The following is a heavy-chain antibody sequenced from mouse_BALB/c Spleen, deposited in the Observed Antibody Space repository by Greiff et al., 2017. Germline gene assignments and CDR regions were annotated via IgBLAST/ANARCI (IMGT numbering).Heavy chain of an antibody. CDR2: IDPETGGT. CDR3: TRGERNYFDY. J-gene: IGHJ2*01. CDR1: GYTFTDYE. Sequence: QVHVKQSGAELVRPGASVTLSCKASGYTFTDYEMHWVKQTPVHGLEWIGAIDPETGGTAYNQKFKGKATLTADKSSSTAYMELRSLTSEDSAVYYCTRGERNYFDYWGQGTTLTVSS. V-gene: IGHV1-15*01.